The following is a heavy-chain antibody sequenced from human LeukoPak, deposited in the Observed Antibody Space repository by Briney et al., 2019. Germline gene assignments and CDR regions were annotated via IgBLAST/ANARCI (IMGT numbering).Heavy chain of an antibody. J-gene: IGHJ1*01. Sequence: ASVKVSCKASGYTFTSYYIHWVRQAPGQGLQWMGWINPNSGGTNYAQKFQGRVTMTRDTSISTAYMELSRLRSDDTAMYYCARVYAEAQQKYFQHWGQGTLVTVSS. CDR2: INPNSGGT. CDR3: ARVYAEAQQKYFQH. D-gene: IGHD4-17*01. CDR1: GYTFTSYY. V-gene: IGHV1-2*02.